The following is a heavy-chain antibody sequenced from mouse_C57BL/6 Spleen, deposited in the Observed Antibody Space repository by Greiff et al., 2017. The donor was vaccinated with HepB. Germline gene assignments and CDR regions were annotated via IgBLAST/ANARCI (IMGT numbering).Heavy chain of an antibody. Sequence: LVESGAELMKPGASVKLSCKATGYTFTGYWIEWVKQRPGHGLEWIGEILPGSGSTNYNEKFKGKATFTADTSSNTAYMQLSSLTTEDSAIYYCAREDYDAGNGVSFAYWGQGTLVTVSA. V-gene: IGHV1-9*01. CDR3: AREDYDAGNGVSFAY. J-gene: IGHJ3*01. D-gene: IGHD2-4*01. CDR1: GYTFTGYW. CDR2: ILPGSGST.